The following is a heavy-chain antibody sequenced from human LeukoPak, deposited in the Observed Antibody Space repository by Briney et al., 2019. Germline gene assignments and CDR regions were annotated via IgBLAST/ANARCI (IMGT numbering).Heavy chain of an antibody. CDR1: GGSFSGYY. CDR2: INHSGST. V-gene: IGHV4-34*01. J-gene: IGHJ4*02. CDR3: ARAAAALPGV. D-gene: IGHD6-13*01. Sequence: PSETLSLTCAVYGGSFSGYYWSWIRQPPGKGLEWIGEINHSGSTNYNPSLKSRVTISVDTSKNQFSLKLSSVTAADTAVDYCARAAAALPGVWGQGTLVTVSS.